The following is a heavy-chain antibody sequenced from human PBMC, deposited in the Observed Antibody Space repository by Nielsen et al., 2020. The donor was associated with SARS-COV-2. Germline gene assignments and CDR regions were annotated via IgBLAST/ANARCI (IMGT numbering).Heavy chain of an antibody. Sequence: GGSLRLSCSASGFTFSYYAMHWVRQASGKGLEYVSAINTNGDTTYYADSVKGRFTTSRDNSKNTLYLQMSSLRAEDTAVYYCVKVLYGERLVYDYWGQGTLVTVSS. CDR1: GFTFSYYA. CDR2: INTNGDTT. J-gene: IGHJ4*02. D-gene: IGHD4-17*01. V-gene: IGHV3-64D*09. CDR3: VKVLYGERLVYDY.